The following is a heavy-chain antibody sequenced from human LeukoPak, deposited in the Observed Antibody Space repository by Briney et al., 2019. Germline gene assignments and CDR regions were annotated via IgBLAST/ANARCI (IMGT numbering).Heavy chain of an antibody. CDR2: ISYDGSNK. Sequence: GGSLRLSCAASGFTFSSCVMHWVRQAPGKGLEWVAVISYDGSNKYYADSVKGRFTISRDNSKNTLYLQMNSLRAEDTAVYYCARDHYYYDSSGYYSWGQGTLVTVSS. D-gene: IGHD3-22*01. CDR1: GFTFSSCV. J-gene: IGHJ4*02. CDR3: ARDHYYYDSSGYYS. V-gene: IGHV3-30*19.